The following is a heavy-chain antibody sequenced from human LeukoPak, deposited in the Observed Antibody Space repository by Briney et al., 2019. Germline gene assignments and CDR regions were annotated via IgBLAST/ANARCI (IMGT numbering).Heavy chain of an antibody. CDR3: AVSSWAAFDY. V-gene: IGHV4-34*01. J-gene: IGHJ4*02. Sequence: PSETLSLTCAVYGGSFSGYYWSWIRQPPGKGLEWIGEINHSGSTNYNPSLKSRVTISVDTSKNQFSLKLSSVTAADTAVYYCAVSSWAAFDYWGQGTLVTVSS. CDR2: INHSGST. D-gene: IGHD6-13*01. CDR1: GGSFSGYY.